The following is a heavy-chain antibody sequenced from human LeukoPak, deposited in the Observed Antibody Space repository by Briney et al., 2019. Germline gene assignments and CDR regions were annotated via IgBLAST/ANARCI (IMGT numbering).Heavy chain of an antibody. Sequence: SETLSLTCSVSGGSISSSDYYWGWIRQPPGKGLEWIGNIYYSGSIYYNPSLKSRVTISLDTSRNQFSLKLSSVTAADTAVYYCARRDYSVVYFDYWGQGTLVTVSP. J-gene: IGHJ4*02. CDR3: ARRDYSVVYFDY. CDR2: IYYSGSI. V-gene: IGHV4-39*01. CDR1: GGSISSSDYY. D-gene: IGHD3-10*02.